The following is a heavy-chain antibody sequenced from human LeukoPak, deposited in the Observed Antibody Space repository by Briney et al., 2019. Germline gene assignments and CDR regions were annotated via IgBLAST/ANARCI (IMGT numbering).Heavy chain of an antibody. D-gene: IGHD3-10*01. J-gene: IGHJ4*02. CDR3: ARGRITMFRGVYFDY. V-gene: IGHV3-21*01. Sequence: GGSLRLSCAPSGFTLSSYSMNWVRHAPGKGLEWVSCISSSSSYIYYSDSVKGRFTISRDNAKNSLYLQMNSLRAEDTAVYYCARGRITMFRGVYFDYWGQGTLVTVSS. CDR1: GFTLSSYS. CDR2: ISSSSSYI.